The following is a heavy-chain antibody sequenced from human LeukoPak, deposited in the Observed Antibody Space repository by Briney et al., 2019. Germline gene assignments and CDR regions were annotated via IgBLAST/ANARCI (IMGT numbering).Heavy chain of an antibody. CDR3: ARLDCSGGRWYGVDP. V-gene: IGHV5-51*01. Sequence: GESLKISCKGSGFSFTNYWIGWVRQMPGKGLEWMGIFYPGDSDTTYSPSFQGQATISADKSINTAYLQWSSLKASDTAIYYCARLDCSGGRWYGVDPWGQGTLVAVSS. D-gene: IGHD2-15*01. J-gene: IGHJ5*02. CDR2: FYPGDSDT. CDR1: GFSFTNYW.